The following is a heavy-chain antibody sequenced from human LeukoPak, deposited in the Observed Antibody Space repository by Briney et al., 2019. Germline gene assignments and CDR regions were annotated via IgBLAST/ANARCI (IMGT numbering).Heavy chain of an antibody. D-gene: IGHD6-19*01. CDR2: IIPIFGTA. CDR3: ARAKAVAGTFDY. V-gene: IGHV1-69*13. CDR1: GGTFSSYA. J-gene: IGHJ4*02. Sequence: SVKVSCKASGGTFSSYAISWVRQAPGQGLEWMGGIIPIFGTANYAQKFQGRVTITADESTSTAYMELSRLRSDDTAVYYCARAKAVAGTFDYWGQGTLVTVSS.